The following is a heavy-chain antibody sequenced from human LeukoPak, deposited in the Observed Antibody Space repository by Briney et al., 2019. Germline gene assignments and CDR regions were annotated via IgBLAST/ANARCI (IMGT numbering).Heavy chain of an antibody. CDR2: IYNDALDGIN. CDR3: AREIGGGLHYFYY. D-gene: IGHD3-16*01. Sequence: GGSLRLSCAVSGLTVSSSFMSWVRQAPGKGLEWVSDIYNDALDGINNYADSVRCRFTISRSNSKNTLYIQMIRLKAADTSNYYCAREIGGGLHYFYYWGQGTLVTVSP. CDR1: GLTVSSSF. V-gene: IGHV3-53*01. J-gene: IGHJ4*02.